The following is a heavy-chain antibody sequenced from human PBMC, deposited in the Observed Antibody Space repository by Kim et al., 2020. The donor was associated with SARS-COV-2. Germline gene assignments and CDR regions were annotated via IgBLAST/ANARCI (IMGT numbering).Heavy chain of an antibody. V-gene: IGHV4-38-2*02. CDR2: IYHSGST. Sequence: SETLSLTCTVSGYSISSGYYWGWIRQPPGKGLEWIGSIYHSGSTYYNPSLKSRVTISVDTSKNQFSLKLSSVIAADTAVYYCARASTGTDYWGQGTLVTV. CDR3: ARASTGTDY. J-gene: IGHJ4*02. CDR1: GYSISSGYY. D-gene: IGHD4-17*01.